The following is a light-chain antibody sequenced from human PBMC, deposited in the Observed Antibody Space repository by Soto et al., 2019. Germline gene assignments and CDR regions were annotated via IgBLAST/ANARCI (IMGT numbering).Light chain of an antibody. CDR2: VDSDGSH. CDR3: QTWGTGVHVV. Sequence: VVTQSPSASASLGASVKLTCTLSSGHSSYGIAWHQQQPEKGPRYLMKVDSDGSHSKGDGIPDRFSGSSSGAERYLTISSLQSEDEADYYCQTWGTGVHVVFGGGTKVTVL. J-gene: IGLJ2*01. V-gene: IGLV4-69*02. CDR1: SGHSSYG.